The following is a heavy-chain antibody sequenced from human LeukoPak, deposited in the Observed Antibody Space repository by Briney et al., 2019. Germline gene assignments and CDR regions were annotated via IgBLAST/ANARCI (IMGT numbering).Heavy chain of an antibody. D-gene: IGHD3-16*02. CDR2: ISAYNGNT. V-gene: IGHV1-18*01. CDR1: GYTFISYD. CDR3: ARGPWGGDHQPFQRYYYGMDV. Sequence: GASVKVSCKASGYTFISYDISWVRQAPGQGLEWMGWISAYNGNTNYAQKLQGRVTMTTDTSTSTAYMELRSLRSDDTAVYYCARGPWGGDHQPFQRYYYGMDVWGQGTTVTVSS. J-gene: IGHJ6*02.